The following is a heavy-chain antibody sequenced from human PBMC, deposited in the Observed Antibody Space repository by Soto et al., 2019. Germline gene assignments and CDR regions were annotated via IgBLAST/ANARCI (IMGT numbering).Heavy chain of an antibody. J-gene: IGHJ4*02. CDR3: ARGGKWELLLRL. D-gene: IGHD1-26*01. CDR1: GFSFSDYG. Sequence: QVQLVESGGGVVRPGTSLRLSCDGSGFSFSDYGMNWVRQAPGKGLEWVAVIWYDGSVRRYADSVKGRFTISRDISKNTLYLQMNSLRVEDTAVYFCARGGKWELLLRLWGQGTLVTVSS. V-gene: IGHV3-33*01. CDR2: IWYDGSVR.